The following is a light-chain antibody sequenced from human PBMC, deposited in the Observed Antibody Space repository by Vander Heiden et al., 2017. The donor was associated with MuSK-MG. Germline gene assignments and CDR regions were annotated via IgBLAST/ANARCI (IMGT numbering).Light chain of an antibody. Sequence: QSVLTQPPSVSGAPGQRVTISCTGGRPHRGAGYDVHWYHHLPGTAPKLLIYRNSNRPSGVPDRFSGSTSGTSASLAITGLQADDEADYFCHSYDSSISAWVFGGGTKLTVL. CDR3: HSYDSSISAWV. V-gene: IGLV1-40*01. J-gene: IGLJ3*02. CDR1: RPHRGAGYD. CDR2: RNS.